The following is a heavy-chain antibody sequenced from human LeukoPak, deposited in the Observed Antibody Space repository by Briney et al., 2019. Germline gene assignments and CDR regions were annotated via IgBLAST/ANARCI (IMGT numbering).Heavy chain of an antibody. CDR1: GGSFSGYY. CDR2: INHSGST. D-gene: IGHD5-12*01. J-gene: IGHJ4*02. Sequence: SETLSLTCADYGGSFSGYYWSWIRQPPGKGLEWIGEINHSGSTNYNPSLKSRVTISVDTSKNQFSLKLSSVTAADTAVYYCARGWNSGYDQTFDYWGQGTLVTVSS. CDR3: ARGWNSGYDQTFDY. V-gene: IGHV4-34*01.